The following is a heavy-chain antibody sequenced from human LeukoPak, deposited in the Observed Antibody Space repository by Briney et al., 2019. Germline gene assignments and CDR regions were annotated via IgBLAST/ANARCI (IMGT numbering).Heavy chain of an antibody. J-gene: IGHJ4*02. Sequence: SETLSLTCTVSGGSISSGGYYWSWIRQPPGKGLEWIGYIYHSGSTYYNPSLKSRVTISVDRSKNQFSLKLSSVTAADTAVYYCARVIRYYDFWSGEIDYWGQGTLVTVSS. CDR2: IYHSGST. V-gene: IGHV4-30-2*01. CDR3: ARVIRYYDFWSGEIDY. CDR1: GGSISSGGYY. D-gene: IGHD3-3*01.